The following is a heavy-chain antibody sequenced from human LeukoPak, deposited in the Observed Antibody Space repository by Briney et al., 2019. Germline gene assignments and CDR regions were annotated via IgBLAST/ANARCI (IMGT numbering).Heavy chain of an antibody. CDR3: AREGGGNPDYYFDY. Sequence: ASVKVSCKASGYTFTSYGISWVRQAPGQGLEWMGIINPSGGSTSYAQKFQGRVTMTRDTSTSTVYMELSSLRSEDTAVYYCAREGGGNPDYYFDYWGQGTLVTVSS. V-gene: IGHV1-46*01. CDR1: GYTFTSYG. J-gene: IGHJ4*02. CDR2: INPSGGST. D-gene: IGHD2-15*01.